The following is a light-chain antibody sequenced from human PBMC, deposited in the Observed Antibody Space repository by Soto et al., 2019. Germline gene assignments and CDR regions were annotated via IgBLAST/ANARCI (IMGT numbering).Light chain of an antibody. J-gene: IGKJ1*01. CDR1: HSLRATY. Sequence: EVVLTQSPDTLSLSPGETASLSCRASHSLRATYVAWYQQRPGQAPRLLIYGASFRATGIPARFSGRGSGTDFTLSISRLEPEDFAVYYCQQYVTSPRTFGQGTKVDI. V-gene: IGKV3-20*01. CDR3: QQYVTSPRT. CDR2: GAS.